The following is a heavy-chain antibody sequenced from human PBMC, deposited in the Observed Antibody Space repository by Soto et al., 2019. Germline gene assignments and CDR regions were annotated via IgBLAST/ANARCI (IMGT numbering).Heavy chain of an antibody. CDR2: ISYDGSNK. CDR3: AREDSAYYPHFDY. D-gene: IGHD3-22*01. Sequence: PGGSLRLSCAASGFTFSSYAMHWVRQAPGKGLEWVAVISYDGSNKYYADSVKGRFTISRDNSKNTLYLQMNSLRAEETAVYYCAREDSAYYPHFDYWGQGTLVTVSS. V-gene: IGHV3-30-3*01. CDR1: GFTFSSYA. J-gene: IGHJ4*02.